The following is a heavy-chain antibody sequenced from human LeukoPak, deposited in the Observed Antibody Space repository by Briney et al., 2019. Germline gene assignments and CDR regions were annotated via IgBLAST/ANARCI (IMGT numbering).Heavy chain of an antibody. CDR3: TRVAQSGPTGWFDP. V-gene: IGHV3-21*01. CDR1: GFNLNSYM. Sequence: PGGSLRLSCAASGFNLNSYMLNWVRQAPGKGLEWVSSISSTGSYIYYADSVKGRFTISRDNPGNVMYLQMDSLRAEDTAVYYCTRVAQSGPTGWFDPWGQGTLVTVSS. D-gene: IGHD1-1*01. CDR2: ISSTGSYI. J-gene: IGHJ5*02.